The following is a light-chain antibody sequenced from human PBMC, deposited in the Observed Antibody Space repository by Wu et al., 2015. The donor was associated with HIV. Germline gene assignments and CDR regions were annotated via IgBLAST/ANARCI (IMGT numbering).Light chain of an antibody. J-gene: IGKJ2*01. CDR2: DSS. V-gene: IGKV3-15*01. CDR3: QQRRYWPLYT. CDR1: QSVGNN. Sequence: IVMTQSPATLSVSPGERATLSCRASQSVGNNLAWYQQKPGQAPRLLIYDSSTRATGVPARFSGSGSGTEFTLTISSLQSEDFAVYYCQQRRYWPLYTFGQGTKLGIK.